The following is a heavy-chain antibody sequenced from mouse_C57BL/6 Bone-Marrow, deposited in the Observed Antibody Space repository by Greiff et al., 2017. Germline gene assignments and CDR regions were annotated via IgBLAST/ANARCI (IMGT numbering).Heavy chain of an antibody. Sequence: VQRVESGAELVRPGTSVKMSCKASGYTFTNYWIGWVKQRPGHGLEWIGDIYPGGGYTNYNEKFKGKDTLTADKSSSTAYMQFSSLTSKDSANYSCASAPNWVYFDNWGQGTTLTVSS. CDR3: ASAPNWVYFDN. CDR2: IYPGGGYT. J-gene: IGHJ2*01. V-gene: IGHV1-63*01. D-gene: IGHD4-1*01. CDR1: GYTFTNYW.